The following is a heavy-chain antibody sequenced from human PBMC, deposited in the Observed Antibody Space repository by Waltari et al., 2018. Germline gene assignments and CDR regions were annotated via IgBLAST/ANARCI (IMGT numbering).Heavy chain of an antibody. CDR2: ISGSGGSI. V-gene: IGHV3-23*04. CDR3: VKDPWRGTRPLWF. Sequence: EVQLVESGGGLVQSGGSLRLSCAASGLTFSIYAMSWVRQAPGQGLEWVSAISGSGGSIYYADSVKGRFTISRENSKNTVYLHMNSLRAEDTAVYYCVKDPWRGTRPLWFWGQGTLVTVSS. J-gene: IGHJ4*02. D-gene: IGHD3-10*01. CDR1: GLTFSIYA.